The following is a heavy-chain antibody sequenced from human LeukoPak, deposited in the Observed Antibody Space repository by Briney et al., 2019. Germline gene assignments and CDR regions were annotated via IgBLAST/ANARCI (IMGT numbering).Heavy chain of an antibody. CDR3: ARMYCSRGSCYPLFYYYALDV. CDR1: GGTLSNYA. Sequence: ASVKVSCKASGGTLSNYAISWVRQAPGQGLEWMGWTSTYNDKTNYAQRLQGRVTMTTDTSTSTAYMELRSLRSDDTAVYYCARMYCSRGSCYPLFYYYALDVWGQGTTVTVSS. D-gene: IGHD2-15*01. J-gene: IGHJ6*02. CDR2: TSTYNDKT. V-gene: IGHV1-18*01.